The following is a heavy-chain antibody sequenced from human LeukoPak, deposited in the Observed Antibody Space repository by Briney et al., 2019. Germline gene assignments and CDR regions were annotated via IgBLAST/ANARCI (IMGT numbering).Heavy chain of an antibody. Sequence: GASVKVSCKASRYTFTSYDINWVRQATGQGLEWLGWMNPNSGDTGYVQKFQGRITMTRSPSISTAYMELSSLGSEDTAVYYCTRSGFGGGVSFDYWGQGTPVTVSS. J-gene: IGHJ4*02. CDR2: MNPNSGDT. D-gene: IGHD3-16*01. CDR3: TRSGFGGGVSFDY. CDR1: RYTFTSYD. V-gene: IGHV1-8*01.